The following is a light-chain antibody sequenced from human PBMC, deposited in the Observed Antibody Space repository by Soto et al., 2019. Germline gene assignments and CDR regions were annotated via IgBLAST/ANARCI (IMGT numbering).Light chain of an antibody. CDR2: DAS. V-gene: IGKV3-11*01. CDR3: QQRSNWPLT. CDR1: QSVRNY. Sequence: EIVLTQSPATLSLSPGERATLSCRASQSVRNYLAWYQHKPGQAPRLLMYDASNRAAGIPARFSGSGSGTDFTLTISSLEPEDFAVYYCQQRSNWPLTFGGGTKVDIK. J-gene: IGKJ4*01.